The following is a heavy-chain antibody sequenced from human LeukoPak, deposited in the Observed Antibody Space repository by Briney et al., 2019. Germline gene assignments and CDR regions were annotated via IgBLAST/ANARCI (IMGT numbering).Heavy chain of an antibody. V-gene: IGHV1-24*01. CDR2: FDPEDGVT. CDR1: GYTLTELS. J-gene: IGHJ4*02. Sequence: ASVKVSCKVSGYTLTELSMHWVRQAPGKGLEWMGGFDPEDGVTIYAQKFQGRVTMTEDTSTDTAYMELSSLRSEDTAVYYCATHFYSGSYLFDYWGQGTLVTVSS. D-gene: IGHD1-26*01. CDR3: ATHFYSGSYLFDY.